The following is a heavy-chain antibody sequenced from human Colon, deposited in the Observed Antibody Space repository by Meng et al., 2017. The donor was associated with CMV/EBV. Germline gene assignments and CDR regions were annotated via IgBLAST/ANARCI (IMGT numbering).Heavy chain of an antibody. D-gene: IGHD2-21*02. V-gene: IGHV4-39*01. Sequence: ISSYAFSWCWIRQPSRKRLEWIASISYSMRTYDNPSFNSRVTITVDTSTNQFSLNLSSVTAADTAVYYCARDAYCGGDCYDNWFDPWGQGSLVTVSS. J-gene: IGHJ5*02. CDR2: ISYSMRT. CDR1: ISSYAFS. CDR3: ARDAYCGGDCYDNWFDP.